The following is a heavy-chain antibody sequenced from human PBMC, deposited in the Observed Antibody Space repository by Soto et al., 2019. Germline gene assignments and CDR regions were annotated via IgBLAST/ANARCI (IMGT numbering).Heavy chain of an antibody. Sequence: PSETLSLTCTASGGSISSSSYYWGWIRQPPGKGLEWIGSIYYSGSTYYNPSLKSRVTISVDTSKNQFSLKLNSVTASDTAMYYCARTLDVINYFIAYWGQGSPVTVSS. D-gene: IGHD3-10*01. V-gene: IGHV4-39*07. J-gene: IGHJ4*02. CDR2: IYYSGST. CDR3: ARTLDVINYFIAY. CDR1: GGSISSSSYY.